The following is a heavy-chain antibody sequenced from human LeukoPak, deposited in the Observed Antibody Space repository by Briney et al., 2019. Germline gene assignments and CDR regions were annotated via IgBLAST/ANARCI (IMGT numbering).Heavy chain of an antibody. CDR2: IFHSGST. D-gene: IGHD5/OR15-5a*01. CDR3: AREIPGGLRDY. J-gene: IGHJ4*02. CDR1: GGSLNSPNYY. V-gene: IGHV4-39*02. Sequence: SETLSLTCIVSGGSLNSPNYYWGWIRQPPGKGLEWIGKIFHSGSTSYNPSLKSRVTISVDTSKNQFSLKLSSVTAADTAVYYCAREIPGGLRDYWGQGTLVTVSS.